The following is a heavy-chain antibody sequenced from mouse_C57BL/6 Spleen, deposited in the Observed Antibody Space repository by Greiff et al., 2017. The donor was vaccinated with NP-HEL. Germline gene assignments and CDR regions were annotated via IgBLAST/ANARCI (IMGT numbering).Heavy chain of an antibody. CDR2: INPSSGYT. J-gene: IGHJ4*01. CDR1: GYTFTDHT. D-gene: IGHD1-1*01. V-gene: IGHV1-78*01. Sequence: VQLQQSDAELVKPGASVKISCKVSGYTFTDHTIHWMKQRPEQGLEWIGYINPSSGYTKYNQKFKDKATLTADKSSSTAYKQLSSLTSEDSAVYYCARGDYGGGAMDYWGQGTSVTVSS. CDR3: ARGDYGGGAMDY.